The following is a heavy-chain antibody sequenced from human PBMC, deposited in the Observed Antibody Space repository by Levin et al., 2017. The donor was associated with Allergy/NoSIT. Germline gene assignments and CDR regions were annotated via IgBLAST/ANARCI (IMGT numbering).Heavy chain of an antibody. CDR1: GGSFSGYY. Sequence: PGGSLRLSCAVYGGSFSGYYWSWIRQPPGKGLEWIGEINHSGSTNYNPSLKSRVTISVDTSKNQFSLKLSSVTAADTAVYYCARGSSLGYCSSTSCVTGFDPWGQGTLVTVSS. V-gene: IGHV4-34*01. D-gene: IGHD2-2*01. J-gene: IGHJ5*02. CDR3: ARGSSLGYCSSTSCVTGFDP. CDR2: INHSGST.